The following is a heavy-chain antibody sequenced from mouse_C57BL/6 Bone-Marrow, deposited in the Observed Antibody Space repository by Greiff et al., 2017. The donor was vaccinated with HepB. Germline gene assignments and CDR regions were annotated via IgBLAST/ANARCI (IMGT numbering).Heavy chain of an antibody. CDR3: ARGTTDD. J-gene: IGHJ2*01. Sequence: VQLQQSGPELVKPGASVKISCKASGYAFSSSWMNWVKQRPGKGLEWIGRIYPGDGDTNYNGKFKGKATLTADKSSSTAYMQLSSLTSEDSAVYFCARGTTDDWGQGTTLTVSS. CDR2: IYPGDGDT. CDR1: GYAFSSSW. V-gene: IGHV1-82*01. D-gene: IGHD1-1*01.